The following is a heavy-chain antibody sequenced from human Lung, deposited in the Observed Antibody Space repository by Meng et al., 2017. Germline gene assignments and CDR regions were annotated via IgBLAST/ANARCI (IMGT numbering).Heavy chain of an antibody. Sequence: VERVECGGGLCDPGGSLGLSFAASGVTFRRCWMHWVREGRWKGLVWVSRIRGDGVTIVYADSVKVRFTISRDNAKNTLFLQMNSLRAEDTAVYYCARESGYFEYWGQGILVTVSS. CDR1: GVTFRRCW. CDR3: ARESGYFEY. CDR2: IRGDGVTI. J-gene: IGHJ4*02. V-gene: IGHV3-74*03.